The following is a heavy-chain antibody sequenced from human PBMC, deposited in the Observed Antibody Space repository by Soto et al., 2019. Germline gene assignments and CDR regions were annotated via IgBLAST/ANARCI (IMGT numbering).Heavy chain of an antibody. V-gene: IGHV1-46*01. CDR2: INPSGSST. CDR1: GYTFTRYN. Sequence: ASVKVSCKASGYTFTRYNMHWVRQAPGQGLEWMGIINPSGSSTTYAQKFQGRVTLTRDTSTSTVYIELSSLRSEDTAVYYCARVSPSKYDSSGYYYAPFDFWGQGTLVTVSS. J-gene: IGHJ4*02. D-gene: IGHD3-22*01. CDR3: ARVSPSKYDSSGYYYAPFDF.